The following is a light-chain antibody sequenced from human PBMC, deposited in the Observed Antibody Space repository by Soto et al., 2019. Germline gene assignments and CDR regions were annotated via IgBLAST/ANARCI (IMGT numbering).Light chain of an antibody. J-gene: IGKJ1*01. CDR1: QSIRTW. V-gene: IGKV1-5*01. Sequence: DIQMTQSPSTLSASVGDRVTITCRASQSIRTWLAWYQHKPGKAPQLVIYDASNLESEVPSRFSVIGSGTEFTLTIGSRQPDDFATYYCQQYRTNPRTFGQGTKVEIK. CDR3: QQYRTNPRT. CDR2: DAS.